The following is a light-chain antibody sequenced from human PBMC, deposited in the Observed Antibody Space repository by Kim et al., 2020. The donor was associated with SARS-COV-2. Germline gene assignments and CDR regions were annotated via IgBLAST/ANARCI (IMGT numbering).Light chain of an antibody. V-gene: IGLV2-14*03. CDR3: TSYTSSSTYV. J-gene: IGLJ1*01. Sequence: GQSITISCAGTSSDVGAYKYVSWYQQHPGKAPKLLIYDVSDRPSGVSNRFSGSKSGNTASLTISGLQAEDEADYYCTSYTSSSTYVFGTGIKVTVL. CDR1: SSDVGAYKY. CDR2: DVS.